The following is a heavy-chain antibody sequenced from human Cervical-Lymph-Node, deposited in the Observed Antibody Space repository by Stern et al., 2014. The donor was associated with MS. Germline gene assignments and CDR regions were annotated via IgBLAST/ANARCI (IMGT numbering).Heavy chain of an antibody. V-gene: IGHV1-2*02. D-gene: IGHD3-10*01. CDR1: GYTFTGYY. CDR3: ARNFASGSYYGY. J-gene: IGHJ4*02. CDR2: INANSGGP. Sequence: VHLVESGAEVKKPGASVKVSCKASGYTFTGYYIHWVRQAPGQGLEWMGWINANSGGPIYAQKFQGRVSMTRDTSISTAYMELSGLRPDDTAVYYCARNFASGSYYGYWGQGTLVTVSS.